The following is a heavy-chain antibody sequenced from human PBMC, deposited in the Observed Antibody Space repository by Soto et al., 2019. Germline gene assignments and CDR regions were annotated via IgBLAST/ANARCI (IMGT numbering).Heavy chain of an antibody. Sequence: GGSLRLSCAASGFTFSSYGMHWVRQAPGKGLEWVAVISYDGSNKYYADSVKGRFTISRDNSKNTLYLQMNSLRAEDTAVYYCAKGPSEGLGQVHWGQGTLVTVSS. J-gene: IGHJ4*02. V-gene: IGHV3-30*18. CDR1: GFTFSSYG. CDR3: AKGPSEGLGQVH. CDR2: ISYDGSNK.